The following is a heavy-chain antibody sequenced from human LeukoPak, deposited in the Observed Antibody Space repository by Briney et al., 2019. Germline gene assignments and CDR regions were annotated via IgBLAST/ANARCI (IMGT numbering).Heavy chain of an antibody. J-gene: IGHJ3*02. D-gene: IGHD6-25*01. CDR1: GFTFDDYT. CDR2: ISWDGGST. Sequence: GGSLRLSCAASGFTFDDYTMPWVRQAPGKGLEWVSLISWDGGSTYYADSVKGRFTISRDNSKNSLYLQMNSLRTEGTALYYCAKARSSVDAFDIWGQGTMVTVSS. CDR3: AKARSSVDAFDI. V-gene: IGHV3-43*01.